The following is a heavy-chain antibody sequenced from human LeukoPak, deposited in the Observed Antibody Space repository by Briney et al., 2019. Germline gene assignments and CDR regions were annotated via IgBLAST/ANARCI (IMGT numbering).Heavy chain of an antibody. V-gene: IGHV5-51*01. CDR3: ARISSSRGIYYYYMVV. J-gene: IGHJ6*03. CDR1: GYSFTSYW. D-gene: IGHD6-6*01. Sequence: GESLKISCKGSGYSFTSYWIGWVRQMPGKGLGWMGIIYPGDSDTRYSPFFQGQVTISADKSISTAYLQWSSLKASDTAMYYCARISSSRGIYYYYMVVWGKGTTVTVSS. CDR2: IYPGDSDT.